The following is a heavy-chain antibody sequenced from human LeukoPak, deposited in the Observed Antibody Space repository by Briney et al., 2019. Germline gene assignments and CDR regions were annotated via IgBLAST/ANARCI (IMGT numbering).Heavy chain of an antibody. CDR2: ISASGGNT. CDR1: GFTFSSYG. J-gene: IGHJ4*02. Sequence: GGSLRLSCAASGFTFSSYGMSWVRQAPGKGLEWVSTISASGGNTHYADSVKGRFTISRDNAKNSLYLQMNSLRAEDTAVYYCASVLDIVATGDYWGQGTLVTVSS. D-gene: IGHD5-12*01. CDR3: ASVLDIVATGDY. V-gene: IGHV3-23*01.